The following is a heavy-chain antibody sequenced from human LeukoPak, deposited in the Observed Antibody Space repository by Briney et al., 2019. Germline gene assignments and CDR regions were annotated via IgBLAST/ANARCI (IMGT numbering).Heavy chain of an antibody. D-gene: IGHD3-10*01. J-gene: IGHJ4*02. Sequence: SETLSLTCAVYGGSFSGYYWSWIRQPPGKGLEWIGEINHSGSTNYNPSLKSRVTISVDTSKNQFSLKLSSVTAADTAVYYCARDPVRRDSYWGQGTLVTVSS. CDR1: GGSFSGYY. V-gene: IGHV4-34*01. CDR3: ARDPVRRDSY. CDR2: INHSGST.